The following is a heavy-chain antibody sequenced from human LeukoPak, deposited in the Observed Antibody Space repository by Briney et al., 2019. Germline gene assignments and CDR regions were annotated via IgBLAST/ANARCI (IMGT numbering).Heavy chain of an antibody. J-gene: IGHJ4*02. Sequence: SVTVSCTASGGTFSSYAISWVRQAPGQGLEWMGGIIPIFGTANYAQKFQGRVTITADESTSTAYMELSSLRSEDTAVYYCARGANSGSYFSAFDYWGQGTLVTVSS. CDR2: IIPIFGTA. V-gene: IGHV1-69*13. CDR3: ARGANSGSYFSAFDY. CDR1: GGTFSSYA. D-gene: IGHD1-26*01.